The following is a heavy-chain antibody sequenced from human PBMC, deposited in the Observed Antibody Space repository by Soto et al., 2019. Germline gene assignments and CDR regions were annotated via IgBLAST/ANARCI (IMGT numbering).Heavy chain of an antibody. CDR1: GDSISSSRYY. V-gene: IGHV4-39*01. CDR2: IFYTGST. D-gene: IGHD2-15*01. Sequence: PSETLSLTCTVSGDSISSSRYYWGWIRQPPGKGLEWIGSIFYTGSTYYNPSLKSRLTISLDTSKNQFSLRLTSVTAADTAVYYCVAAPGLGWFDPWGQGTLVTVSS. CDR3: VAAPGLGWFDP. J-gene: IGHJ5*02.